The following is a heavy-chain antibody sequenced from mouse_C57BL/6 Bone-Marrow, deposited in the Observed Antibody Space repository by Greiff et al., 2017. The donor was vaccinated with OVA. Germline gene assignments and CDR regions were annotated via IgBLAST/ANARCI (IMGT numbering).Heavy chain of an antibody. CDR1: GYTFTSYG. Sequence: QVQLKQSGAELARPGASVKLSCKASGYTFTSYGISWVKQRTGQGLEWIGEIYPRSGNTYYNEKVKGKATLTADKSSSTAYMELRSLTSEDSAVYFCARSPSYYYGSSPYAMDYWGQGTPVTVSS. CDR3: ARSPSYYYGSSPYAMDY. V-gene: IGHV1-81*01. CDR2: IYPRSGNT. J-gene: IGHJ4*01. D-gene: IGHD1-1*01.